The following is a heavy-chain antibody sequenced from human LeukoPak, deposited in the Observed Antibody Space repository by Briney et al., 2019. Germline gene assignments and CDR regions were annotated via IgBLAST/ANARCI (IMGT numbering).Heavy chain of an antibody. CDR2: INHSGST. D-gene: IGHD6-6*01. CDR1: GGSFSGYY. Sequence: PSETLSLTCAVYGGSFSGYYWSWIRQPPGKGLEWIGEINHSGSTNYNPSLKSRVTISVDTSKNQLSLKLSSVTAADTAAYYCARPPASSSGYYYYMDVWGKGTTVTVSS. V-gene: IGHV4-34*01. CDR3: ARPPASSSGYYYYMDV. J-gene: IGHJ6*03.